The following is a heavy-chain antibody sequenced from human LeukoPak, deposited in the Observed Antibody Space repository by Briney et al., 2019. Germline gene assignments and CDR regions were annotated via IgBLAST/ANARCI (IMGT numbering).Heavy chain of an antibody. D-gene: IGHD3-22*01. CDR1: GGSISSYY. J-gene: IGHJ4*02. CDR3: AGKPSYYYDSSGYYGFGY. CDR2: IYYSGST. Sequence: SETLSLTCTVSGGSISSYYWSWIRQPPGKGLEWIGYIYYSGSTNYNPSLKSRVTISVDTSKNQFSLKLSSVTAADTAVYYCAGKPSYYYDSSGYYGFGYWGQGTLVTVSS. V-gene: IGHV4-59*01.